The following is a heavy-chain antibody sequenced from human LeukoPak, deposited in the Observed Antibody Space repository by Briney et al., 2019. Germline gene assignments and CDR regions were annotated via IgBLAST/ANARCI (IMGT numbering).Heavy chain of an antibody. V-gene: IGHV3-30*02. D-gene: IGHD6-13*01. CDR2: IRHDGSKK. J-gene: IGHJ4*02. Sequence: GGSLRLSCVGSGFIFGSYGMHWVRQAPGKGLEWVAFIRHDGSKKYYADSVKGRFTISRDNSKNTLYLQMNSLRAEDTAVYYCARTGGIAAAGLSGWGQGTLVTVSS. CDR3: ARTGGIAAAGLSG. CDR1: GFIFGSYG.